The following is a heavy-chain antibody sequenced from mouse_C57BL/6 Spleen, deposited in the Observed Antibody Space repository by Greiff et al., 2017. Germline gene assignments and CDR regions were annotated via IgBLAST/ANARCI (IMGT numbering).Heavy chain of an antibody. V-gene: IGHV2-2*01. CDR2: IWSGGST. J-gene: IGHJ2*01. CDR1: GFSLTSYG. Sequence: VQLQESGPGLVQPSQSLSITCTVSGFSLTSYGVHWVRQSPGKGLEWLGVIWSGGSTDYNAAFISRLSISKDNSKSQVFFKMNSLQADDTAIYYCARNWDDYDEVYFDYWGQGTTLTVSS. CDR3: ARNWDDYDEVYFDY. D-gene: IGHD2-4*01.